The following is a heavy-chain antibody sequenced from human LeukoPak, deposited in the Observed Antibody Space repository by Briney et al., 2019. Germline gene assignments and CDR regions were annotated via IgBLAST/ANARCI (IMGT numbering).Heavy chain of an antibody. J-gene: IGHJ6*03. CDR2: ISGDNGNT. CDR1: GYNFATSG. D-gene: IGHD1-26*01. Sequence: ASVRVSCKAYGYNFATSGIGWVRQAPGQGHEWLGWISGDNGNTKSAPKLQGRVTMTTDTSTDTAYLELGSLRVDDTAIYYCARDLGPYTGSYYSYYHYMDVWGEGTSVTVSS. V-gene: IGHV1-18*01. CDR3: ARDLGPYTGSYYSYYHYMDV.